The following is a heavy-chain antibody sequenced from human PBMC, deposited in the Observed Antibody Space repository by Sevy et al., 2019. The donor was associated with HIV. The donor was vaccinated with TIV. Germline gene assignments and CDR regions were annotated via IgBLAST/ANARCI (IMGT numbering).Heavy chain of an antibody. Sequence: GGSLRLSCAASGFTFSKYSMSWVRQPPGKGLEWVSTLFFGCGEINYADSVKGRFTISGDNSKSSVYLQMNNLRPEDTAVYYCAREGCTKPHDYWGQGTLVTVSS. V-gene: IGHV3-23*01. J-gene: IGHJ4*02. CDR3: AREGCTKPHDY. D-gene: IGHD2-8*01. CDR2: LFFGCGEI. CDR1: GFTFSKYS.